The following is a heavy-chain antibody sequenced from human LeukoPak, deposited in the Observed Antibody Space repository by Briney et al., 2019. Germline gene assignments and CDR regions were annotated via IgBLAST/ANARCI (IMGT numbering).Heavy chain of an antibody. CDR1: GGSISSYY. CDR3: ARTARRVGAYDY. V-gene: IGHV4-59*01. CDR2: IYYSGIT. J-gene: IGHJ4*02. D-gene: IGHD1-26*01. Sequence: SETLSLTCTVPGGSISSYYWSCIRQAPGKGPERIGYIYYSGITNYNPSLKSRVTISVDTSKNQFSLKLSSVTAADTAVYYCARTARRVGAYDYWGQGTPVTVSS.